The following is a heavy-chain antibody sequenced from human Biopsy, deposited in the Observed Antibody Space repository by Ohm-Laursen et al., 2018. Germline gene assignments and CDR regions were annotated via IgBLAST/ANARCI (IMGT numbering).Heavy chain of an antibody. V-gene: IGHV1-69*13. CDR2: INSMFGTT. CDR3: AKRGVERGRPLAY. J-gene: IGHJ4*02. Sequence: SVKVSCKASERTFSRFGISWVRQAPGQGLEWMGEINSMFGTTNYAQTFQGRVTITADESTSTAYMEVSSLRSEDMAVYYCAKRGVERGRPLAYWGQGTLVTVSS. CDR1: ERTFSRFG. D-gene: IGHD1-1*01.